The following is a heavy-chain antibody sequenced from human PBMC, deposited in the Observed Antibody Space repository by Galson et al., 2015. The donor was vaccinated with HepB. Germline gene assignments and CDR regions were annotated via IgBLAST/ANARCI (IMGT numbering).Heavy chain of an antibody. J-gene: IGHJ4*02. V-gene: IGHV3-30*18. D-gene: IGHD3-10*01. CDR1: GFTFSSYG. CDR3: AKDGAYGSGSLNY. Sequence: SLRLSCAASGFTFSSYGMHWVRQAPGKGLEWVAVISYDGSNKYYADSVKGRFTISRDNSKNTLYLQMNSLRAEDTAVCYCAKDGAYGSGSLNYWGQGTLVTVSS. CDR2: ISYDGSNK.